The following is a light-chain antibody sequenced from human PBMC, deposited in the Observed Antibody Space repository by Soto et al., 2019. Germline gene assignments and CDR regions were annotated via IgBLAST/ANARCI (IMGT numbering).Light chain of an antibody. J-gene: IGLJ1*01. CDR1: SSDCSTYNR. CDR3: SLYTTDSTYV. V-gene: IGLV2-18*01. CDR2: EVN. Sequence: QSALTQPPSVSGSPGQSVTISCAGTSSDCSTYNRVSWYQRPPGTGPKLIIYEVNNRPSGVPDRFSGSKSGNTASLTISGLQAEDDAEYYCSLYTTDSTYVFGTGTKVTVL.